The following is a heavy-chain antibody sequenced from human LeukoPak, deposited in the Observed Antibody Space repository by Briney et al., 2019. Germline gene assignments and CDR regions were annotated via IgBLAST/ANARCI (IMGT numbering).Heavy chain of an antibody. J-gene: IGHJ4*02. Sequence: GGSLRLSCAASGFTFSSYSMNWVRQAPGKGLEWVSSISSSSSYIYYADSVKGRFTISRDNAKSSLYLQMNSLRAEDTAVYYCARARYCSSTSCYGIDYWGQGTLVTVSS. CDR1: GFTFSSYS. CDR3: ARARYCSSTSCYGIDY. D-gene: IGHD2-2*01. V-gene: IGHV3-21*01. CDR2: ISSSSSYI.